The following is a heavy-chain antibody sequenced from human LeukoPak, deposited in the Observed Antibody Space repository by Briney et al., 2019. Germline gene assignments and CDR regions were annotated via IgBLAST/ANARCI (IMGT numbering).Heavy chain of an antibody. CDR3: ARDPPDCRSSSCRWGGWIGS. V-gene: IGHV3-7*01. CDR2: VKQDGGEK. J-gene: IGHJ5*01. Sequence: GGSLRLSCAASGFSFSSYWMSWVRQAPGKGLEWVANVKQDGGEKYYVDSVKGRFSISRDNAKKSVNLQMNSLRAEDTAVYYCARDPPDCRSSSCRWGGWIGSWGQGTLVTVSS. D-gene: IGHD2-2*01. CDR1: GFSFSSYW.